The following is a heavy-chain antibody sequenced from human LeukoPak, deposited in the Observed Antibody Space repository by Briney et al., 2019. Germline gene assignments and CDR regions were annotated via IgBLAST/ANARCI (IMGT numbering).Heavy chain of an antibody. V-gene: IGHV3-23*01. J-gene: IGHJ3*02. D-gene: IGHD3-22*01. CDR3: AKGDYYDSSGPDDAFDI. CDR1: GFTFSSYA. Sequence: GGSLRLSCAASGFTFSSYAMSWVRQAPGKELEWVSAISGSGGSTYYADSVKGRFTISRDNSKNTLYLQMNSLRAEDTAVYYCAKGDYYDSSGPDDAFDIWGQGTMVTVSS. CDR2: ISGSGGST.